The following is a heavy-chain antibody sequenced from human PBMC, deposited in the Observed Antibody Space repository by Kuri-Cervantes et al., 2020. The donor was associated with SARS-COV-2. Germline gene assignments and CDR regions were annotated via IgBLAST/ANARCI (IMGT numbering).Heavy chain of an antibody. CDR1: GGSISSRDYC. Sequence: SCTVSGGSISSRDYCWSWIRQPPGEGLEWMGYIYYGGTTYYRPSLKSRLAMSLDTPNNQFSLKLSSVTAADTAVYYCARENKYYYDSSGFDWGQGTLVTVSS. D-gene: IGHD3-22*01. V-gene: IGHV4-30-4*08. CDR2: IYYGGTT. J-gene: IGHJ4*02. CDR3: ARENKYYYDSSGFD.